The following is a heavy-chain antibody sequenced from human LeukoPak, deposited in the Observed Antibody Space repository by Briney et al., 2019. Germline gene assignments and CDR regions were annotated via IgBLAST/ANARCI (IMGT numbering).Heavy chain of an antibody. CDR1: GFTFSNFW. V-gene: IGHV3-74*01. J-gene: IGHJ4*02. Sequence: PGGSLRLSCAASGFTFSNFWMHWVRQAPGKGLVWVALIYGDGSFTRYADSVKGRFTISRDNAKNTLLLQMNSLRAEDTAVYYCVRDGVGAPPFDYWGQGVLVTVSS. CDR2: IYGDGSFT. D-gene: IGHD1-26*01. CDR3: VRDGVGAPPFDY.